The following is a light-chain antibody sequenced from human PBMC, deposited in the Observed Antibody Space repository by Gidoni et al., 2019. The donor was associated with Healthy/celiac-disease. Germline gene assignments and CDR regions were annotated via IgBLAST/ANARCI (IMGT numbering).Light chain of an antibody. CDR2: SNN. V-gene: IGLV1-44*01. J-gene: IGLJ2*01. Sequence: VLTQPPSASRTPGQRVTISCSGSSSNIGSNTVNWYQQLPGTAPKLLIYSNNPRPSGVPDRFSGSKSGTSASLAISGLQSEDEADYYCAAWDDSLNGVVFGGGTKLTVL. CDR3: AAWDDSLNGVV. CDR1: SSNIGSNT.